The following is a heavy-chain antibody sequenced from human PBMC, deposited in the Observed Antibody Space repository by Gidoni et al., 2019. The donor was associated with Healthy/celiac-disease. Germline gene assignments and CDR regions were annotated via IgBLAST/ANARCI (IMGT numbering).Heavy chain of an antibody. J-gene: IGHJ3*02. V-gene: IGHV4-59*08. D-gene: IGHD3-3*01. Sequence: TNYNPSLKSRVTISVDTSKNQFSLKLSSVTAADTAVYYCARQSYDVWSGPFEAFDIWGQGTMVTVSS. CDR2: T. CDR3: ARQSYDVWSGPFEAFDI.